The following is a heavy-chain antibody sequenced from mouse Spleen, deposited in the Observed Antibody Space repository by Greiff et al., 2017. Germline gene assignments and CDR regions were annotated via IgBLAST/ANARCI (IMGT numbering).Heavy chain of an antibody. D-gene: IGHD2-1*01. CDR2: INPSSGYT. J-gene: IGHJ2*01. Sequence: QVQLKESGAELAKPGASVKLSCKASGYTFTSYWMHWVKQRPGQGLEWIGYINPSSGYTKYNQKFKDKATLTADKSSSTAYMQLSSLKYEDSAVYYCARSHLLWGYFDYWGQGTTLTVSS. V-gene: IGHV1-7*01. CDR1: GYTFTSYW. CDR3: ARSHLLWGYFDY.